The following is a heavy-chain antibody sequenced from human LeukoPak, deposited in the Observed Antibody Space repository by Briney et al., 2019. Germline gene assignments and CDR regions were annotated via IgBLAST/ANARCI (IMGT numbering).Heavy chain of an antibody. Sequence: SETLSLTCTVSGGSINGYYWTWIRQPPGKGLEWIGYIYYSGSTKYNPSLTSRVTISVDTSKNQFSLRLSSVTAADTAVYFCARTTLLGTQDYWGQGTPVTVSS. CDR2: IYYSGST. J-gene: IGHJ4*02. CDR3: ARTTLLGTQDY. V-gene: IGHV4-59*01. CDR1: GGSINGYY. D-gene: IGHD1-1*01.